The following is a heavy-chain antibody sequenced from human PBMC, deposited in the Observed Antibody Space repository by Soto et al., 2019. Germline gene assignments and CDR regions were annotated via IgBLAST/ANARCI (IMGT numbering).Heavy chain of an antibody. V-gene: IGHV3-30-3*01. CDR3: ARSCKPYYYYGMDV. CDR2: ISYDGSNK. J-gene: IGHJ6*02. Sequence: QVQLVESGGGVVQPGRSLRLSCAASGFTFSSYAMQWVRQAPSKGLEWVAVISYDGSNKYYADSVKGRFTISRDNSKNTLYLQMNSLRAEDTAVYYCARSCKPYYYYGMDVWGQGTTVTVSS. D-gene: IGHD2-15*01. CDR1: GFTFSSYA.